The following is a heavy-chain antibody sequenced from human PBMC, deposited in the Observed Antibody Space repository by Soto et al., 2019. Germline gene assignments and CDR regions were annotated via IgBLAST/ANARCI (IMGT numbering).Heavy chain of an antibody. CDR3: ARGHRWGYEYGDYGDS. Sequence: EVSLVESGGGVVRPGGSLRLSCAASGFGFDEYGMSWVRQGPGKGLEWVSGINRHGDSTGYADSVKGRFTISRDNANNSLYLQMNGLRAEDTAFYYCARGHRWGYEYGDYGDSWGQGTLVTVSS. CDR1: GFGFDEYG. CDR2: INRHGDST. V-gene: IGHV3-20*04. D-gene: IGHD4-17*01. J-gene: IGHJ4*02.